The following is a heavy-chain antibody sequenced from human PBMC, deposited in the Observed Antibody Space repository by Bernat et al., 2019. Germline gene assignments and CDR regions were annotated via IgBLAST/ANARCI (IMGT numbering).Heavy chain of an antibody. V-gene: IGHV4-4*02. CDR1: GVSVTNNW. CDR2: IYHTGSA. D-gene: IGHD1-14*01. J-gene: IGHJ4*02. CDR3: AKHSAYRFDS. Sequence: QVQLQESGPGLMEPSGTLSLTCDVSGVSVTNNWWSWVRQPPGRGLEWIGEIYHTGSANNNPSLKSRVTMSVDKSKNQFSLHLASVTAADTAVYFCAKHSAYRFDSWGQGSLVTVSS.